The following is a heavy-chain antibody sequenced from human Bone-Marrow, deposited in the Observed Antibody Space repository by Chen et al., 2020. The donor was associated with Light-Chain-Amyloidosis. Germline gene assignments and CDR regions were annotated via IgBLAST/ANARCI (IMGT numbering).Heavy chain of an antibody. Sequence: QVQLVESGGGVVQPGRSLRLSCAASGFTFSSYGMHWVRQAPGKGLEWVAVIWYDGSNKYYADSVKGRFTISRDNSKNTLYLQMNSLRAEDTAVYYCARETLSGMTTATTNYYYGMDVWGQGTTVTVSS. CDR2: IWYDGSNK. D-gene: IGHD4-17*01. CDR3: ARETLSGMTTATTNYYYGMDV. CDR1: GFTFSSYG. J-gene: IGHJ6*02. V-gene: IGHV3-33*01.